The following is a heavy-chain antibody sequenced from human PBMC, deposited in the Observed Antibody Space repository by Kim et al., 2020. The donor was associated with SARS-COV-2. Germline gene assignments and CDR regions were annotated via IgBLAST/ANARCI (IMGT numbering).Heavy chain of an antibody. D-gene: IGHD2-21*01. Sequence: ASVKVSCKASGYTFTSYGVHWVRQAPGQRLEWMGWINAGNGDTKYSQKFQGRVTITRDTSASTAYMELSSLRSEDTAVYYCATDKTPLAYCGGDCKTPLDYWGQGTLVTVPS. CDR3: ATDKTPLAYCGGDCKTPLDY. J-gene: IGHJ4*02. V-gene: IGHV1-3*01. CDR2: INAGNGDT. CDR1: GYTFTSYG.